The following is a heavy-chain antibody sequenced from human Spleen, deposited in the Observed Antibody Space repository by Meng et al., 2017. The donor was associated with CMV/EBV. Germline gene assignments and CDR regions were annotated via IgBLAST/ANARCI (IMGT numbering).Heavy chain of an antibody. V-gene: IGHV3-7*01. CDR1: GFTFSSYW. Sequence: GESLKISCAASGFTFSSYWMSWVRQAPGKGLEWVANIKQDGSEKYYVDSVKGRFTISRDNAKNSLYLQMNSLRAEDTAVYYCVKDPHYDFWGQGTLVTVSS. J-gene: IGHJ4*02. D-gene: IGHD3-3*01. CDR3: VKDPHYDF. CDR2: IKQDGSEK.